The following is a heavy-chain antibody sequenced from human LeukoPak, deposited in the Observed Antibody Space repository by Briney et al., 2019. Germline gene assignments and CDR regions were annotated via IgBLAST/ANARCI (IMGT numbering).Heavy chain of an antibody. CDR3: AHRRKYSYGYS. V-gene: IGHV2-5*01. CDR1: GFSLSTRGVG. J-gene: IGHJ4*02. CDR2: IYWNDDK. D-gene: IGHD5-18*01. Sequence: SGPTLVNPTQTLTLTCTFSGFSLSTRGVGVGWIRQPPGKALEWLALIYWNDDKRYTPSLKSRLTITKVSSKNQVVLTMANMVPVDTATYYCAHRRKYSYGYSWGQGTLVTVSS.